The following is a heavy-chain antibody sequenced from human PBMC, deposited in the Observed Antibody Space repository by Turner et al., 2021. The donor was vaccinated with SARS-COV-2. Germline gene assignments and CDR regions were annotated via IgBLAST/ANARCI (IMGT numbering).Heavy chain of an antibody. CDR2: TYNSGST. Sequence: QLQLQESGPGVVKRSETLSVSGAVSGGSISSISYYWGWIGQPPGKGLGWVGNTYNSGSTNNNPSLKSRVTISVDTSKNQFYLKLSHVTAADTDVYYCAGGVGAATRPAYYGMDVWGQGTTVTVSS. J-gene: IGHJ6*02. CDR3: AGGVGAATRPAYYGMDV. V-gene: IGHV4-39*01. CDR1: GGSISSISYY. D-gene: IGHD2-15*01.